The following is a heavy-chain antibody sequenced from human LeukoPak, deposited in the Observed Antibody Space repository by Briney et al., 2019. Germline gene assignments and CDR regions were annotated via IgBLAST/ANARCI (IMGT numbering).Heavy chain of an antibody. CDR2: ISSSGSTI. Sequence: PGGSLRLSCAASGFTFSDYYMSWIRQAPGKGLEWVSYISSSGSTIYYADSVKGRFTISRDNSKNTLYLQMNSLRAEDTAVYYCAKDGGGYYDSRGYPLWGQGTLVTISS. D-gene: IGHD3-22*01. V-gene: IGHV3-11*01. CDR3: AKDGGGYYDSRGYPL. CDR1: GFTFSDYY. J-gene: IGHJ1*01.